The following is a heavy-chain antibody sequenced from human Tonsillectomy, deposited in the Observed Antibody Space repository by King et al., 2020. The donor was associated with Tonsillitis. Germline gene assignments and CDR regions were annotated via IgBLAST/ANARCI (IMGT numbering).Heavy chain of an antibody. D-gene: IGHD4-17*01. CDR2: IYPGDSDT. Sequence: QLVQSGAEVKKPGESLKISCKGSGYSFTSYWIGWVRQMPGKGLEWMWIIYPGDSDTRYSPSFQGQVTISADKSISTAYLQWSSLKASDTAMYYCARQGPMTTVTTDAEYFQHWGQGTLVTVSS. CDR3: ARQGPMTTVTTDAEYFQH. CDR1: GYSFTSYW. J-gene: IGHJ1*01. V-gene: IGHV5-51*01.